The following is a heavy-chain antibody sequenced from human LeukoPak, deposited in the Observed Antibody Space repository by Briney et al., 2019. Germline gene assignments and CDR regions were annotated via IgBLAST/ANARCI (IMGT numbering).Heavy chain of an antibody. CDR1: GGSISSSSYY. CDR2: IYYSGST. V-gene: IGHV4-39*01. CDR3: ARQGGPAGAFDI. J-gene: IGHJ3*02. Sequence: SETLSLTCTVSGGSISSSSYYWGWIRQPPGKGLEWIGSIYYSGSTYYNPSLKSRVTISVDTSKNQFSLKLSSVTAADTAVYYCARQGGPAGAFDIWGQGTMVTVSS. D-gene: IGHD3-16*01.